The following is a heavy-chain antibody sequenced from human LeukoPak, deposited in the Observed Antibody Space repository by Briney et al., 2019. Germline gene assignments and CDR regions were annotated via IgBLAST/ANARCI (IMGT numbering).Heavy chain of an antibody. J-gene: IGHJ4*02. V-gene: IGHV4-31*03. Sequence: SETLSLTCTVSGGSISSGGYYWSWIRQHPGKGLEWIGYIYYSRSTYYNPSLKSRVTISVDTSKNQFSLKLSSVTAADTAVYYCARDDSSGYGGFDYWGQGTLVTVSS. CDR1: GGSISSGGYY. CDR2: IYYSRST. D-gene: IGHD3-22*01. CDR3: ARDDSSGYGGFDY.